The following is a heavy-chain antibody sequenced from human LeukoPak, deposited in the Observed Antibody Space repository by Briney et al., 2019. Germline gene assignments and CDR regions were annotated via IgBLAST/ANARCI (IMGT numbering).Heavy chain of an antibody. CDR2: INPSGGST. Sequence: GASVKVSCKASGYTFTSYYMHWVRQAPGRGLEWMGIINPSGGSTSYAQKFQGRVTMTRDMSTSTVYMELSSLRSEDTAVYYCARDHADIVVVPADYYYYYYMDVWGKGTTVTVSS. CDR1: GYTFTSYY. V-gene: IGHV1-46*01. CDR3: ARDHADIVVVPADYYYYYYMDV. D-gene: IGHD2-2*01. J-gene: IGHJ6*03.